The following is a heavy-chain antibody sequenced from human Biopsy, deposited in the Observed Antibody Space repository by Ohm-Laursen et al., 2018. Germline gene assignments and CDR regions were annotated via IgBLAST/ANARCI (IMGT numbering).Heavy chain of an antibody. D-gene: IGHD2-8*01. CDR3: ARDPLNGHKHFDY. V-gene: IGHV1-2*02. CDR2: INCKTGAT. J-gene: IGHJ4*02. CDR1: SYTFTDYN. Sequence: PVKVSCKSSSYTFTDYNIHWMRQAPGQGLEWLGYINCKTGATNYAQKFQGTVTMTRDTSISTAYLALGSLRSADTAIYYCARDPLNGHKHFDYWGQGSLVTVSS.